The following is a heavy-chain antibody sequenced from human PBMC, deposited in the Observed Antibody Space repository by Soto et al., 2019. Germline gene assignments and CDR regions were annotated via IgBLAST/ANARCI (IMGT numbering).Heavy chain of an antibody. D-gene: IGHD3-3*01. CDR2: INPNSGGT. Sequence: ASVKVSCKASGYTVTSYYAHWVRQAPGQGLEWMGWINPNSGGTNYAQKFQGRVTMTRDTSISTAYMELSRLRSDDTAVYYCARELTIFGVVIADYYYYGMDVWGQGTTVTVSS. V-gene: IGHV1-2*02. J-gene: IGHJ6*02. CDR3: ARELTIFGVVIADYYYYGMDV. CDR1: GYTVTSYY.